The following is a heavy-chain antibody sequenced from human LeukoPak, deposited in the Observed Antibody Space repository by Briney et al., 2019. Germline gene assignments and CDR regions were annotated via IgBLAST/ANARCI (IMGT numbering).Heavy chain of an antibody. D-gene: IGHD3-10*01. CDR2: IYYSGGT. CDR1: GGSISSSSYS. J-gene: IGHJ6*02. CDR3: ARDYYGSGSYYFSYYYGMDV. V-gene: IGHV4-39*07. Sequence: PSETLSLTCTVSGGSISSSSYSWGWIRQPPGKGLEWIGSIYYSGGTYYNPSLKSRVTISVDTSKNQFSLKLSSVTAADTAVYYCARDYYGSGSYYFSYYYGMDVWGQGTTVTVSS.